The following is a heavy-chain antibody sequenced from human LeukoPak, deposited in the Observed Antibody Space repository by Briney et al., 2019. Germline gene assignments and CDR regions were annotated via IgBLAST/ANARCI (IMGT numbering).Heavy chain of an antibody. D-gene: IGHD2-15*01. CDR2: ISGSGGSP. Sequence: GGSLRLSCAASGFTFSSYTMTWVRQAPGKGLEWVSTISGSGGSPYYADSVKGRFTISRDNSKNTLYLQMNSLRAEDTAVYYCVRANGYCSGGSCPGYWGQGTLVTVSS. J-gene: IGHJ4*02. CDR3: VRANGYCSGGSCPGY. V-gene: IGHV3-23*01. CDR1: GFTFSSYT.